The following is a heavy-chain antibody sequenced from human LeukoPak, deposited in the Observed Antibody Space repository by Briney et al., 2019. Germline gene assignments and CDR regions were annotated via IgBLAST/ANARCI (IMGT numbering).Heavy chain of an antibody. J-gene: IGHJ4*02. V-gene: IGHV1-2*02. CDR1: GYPFTGYY. D-gene: IGHD2-2*01. CDR3: ARLADCSSSSCRSFDY. Sequence: ASVKVSCKASGYPFTGYYLHWVRQAPAQGLEWMGWINPNSGSTNYAQKFQGRVTMTRDTSISTAYMELSRLRSDDTAVYYCARLADCSSSSCRSFDYWGQGTLVTVSS. CDR2: INPNSGST.